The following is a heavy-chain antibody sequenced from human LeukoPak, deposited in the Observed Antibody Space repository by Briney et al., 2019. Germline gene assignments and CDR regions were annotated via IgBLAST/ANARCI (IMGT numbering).Heavy chain of an antibody. V-gene: IGHV3-21*01. CDR2: ITGSSSIYI. Sequence: GGSLRLSCAASGFTLNSYSMNWVRQAPGKGLEWVSSITGSSSIYIYDADSVKGRFTISRDNAKNSMYLQMNSLRAEDTAVYYCARGNFYRDQNYFDNWGQGTLVTVSS. CDR3: ARGNFYRDQNYFDN. CDR1: GFTLNSYS. J-gene: IGHJ4*02. D-gene: IGHD5-24*01.